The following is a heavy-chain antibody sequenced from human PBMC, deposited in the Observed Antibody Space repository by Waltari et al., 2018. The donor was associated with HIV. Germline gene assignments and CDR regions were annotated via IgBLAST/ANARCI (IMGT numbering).Heavy chain of an antibody. CDR1: GYTFLSYY. CDR3: ARGVPVDTAMGKYYYYALDV. J-gene: IGHJ6*02. CDR2: INPRGGRT. Sequence: QVHLVQSGAAVKKPGAPVKASCPAFGYTFLSYYMSWARQPPGKRLEWMGIINPRGGRTTYAQKFQGRVTMTRDTSTSTVYMELSSLRSEDTAVYYCARGVPVDTAMGKYYYYALDVWGQGTTVTVSS. D-gene: IGHD5-18*01. V-gene: IGHV1-46*01.